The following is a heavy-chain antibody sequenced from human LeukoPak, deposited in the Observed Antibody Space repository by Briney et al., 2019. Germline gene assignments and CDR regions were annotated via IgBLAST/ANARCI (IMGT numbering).Heavy chain of an antibody. CDR2: INVGNGNT. CDR1: GYSLTNYA. Sequence: GASVKVSCKASGYSLTNYAMHWVRQAPGQRLEWMGWINVGNGNTKYSEKFQGRVTVTRDTSASSAYVELSSLRSEDTAVYYCARDAWGSSTWDGYLDYWGQGTLVTVSS. D-gene: IGHD6-13*01. J-gene: IGHJ4*02. CDR3: ARDAWGSSTWDGYLDY. V-gene: IGHV1-3*01.